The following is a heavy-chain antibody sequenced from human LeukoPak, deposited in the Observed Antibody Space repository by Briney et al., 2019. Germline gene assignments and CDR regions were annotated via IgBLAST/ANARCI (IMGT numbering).Heavy chain of an antibody. CDR3: AKVFRSGSYLSD. CDR1: GFTFSSYG. D-gene: IGHD1-26*01. J-gene: IGHJ4*02. CDR2: ISYDGSNK. Sequence: GGSMRLSCAASGFTFSSYGMHWVRQAPGKGLEWVAVISYDGSNKYYADSVKGRFTISRDNSKNTLYLQMNSLRAEDTAVYYCAKVFRSGSYLSDWGQGTLVTVSS. V-gene: IGHV3-30*18.